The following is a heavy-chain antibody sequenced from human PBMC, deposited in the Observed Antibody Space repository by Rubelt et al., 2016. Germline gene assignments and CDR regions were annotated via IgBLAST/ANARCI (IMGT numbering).Heavy chain of an antibody. CDR3: ALTTIIPGMDV. Sequence: TWIRQPPGKGLEWIGEINHSGSVYYNPSLKSRVTISVDTSKNQFSLKLSSVTAADTAVYYCALTTIIPGMDVWGQGTTVTVSS. J-gene: IGHJ6*02. V-gene: IGHV4-34*01. CDR2: INHSGSV. D-gene: IGHD2-21*02.